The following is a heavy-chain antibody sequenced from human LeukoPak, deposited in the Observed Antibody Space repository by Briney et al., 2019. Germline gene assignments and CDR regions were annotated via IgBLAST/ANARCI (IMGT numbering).Heavy chain of an antibody. CDR3: AKKGPHIVVVTSDWFDP. J-gene: IGHJ5*02. Sequence: GGSLRLSCAASGFTFSSYAMSWVRQAPGKGLEWVSAISGSGGSTYYADSVKGRFTISRDNSKNTQYLQMNSLRAEDTAVYYCAKKGPHIVVVTSDWFDPWGQGTLVTVSS. D-gene: IGHD2-21*02. V-gene: IGHV3-23*01. CDR2: ISGSGGST. CDR1: GFTFSSYA.